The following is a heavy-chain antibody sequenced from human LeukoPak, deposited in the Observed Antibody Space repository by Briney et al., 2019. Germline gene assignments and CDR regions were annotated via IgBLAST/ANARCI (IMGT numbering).Heavy chain of an antibody. V-gene: IGHV1-18*01. Sequence: EASVKVSCKTSGYSFTSYGINWVRQAPGQGLEWTGWISTDNGNTDYAQNLQGRVTMTTDTSTSTAYMELRSLRSDDTAVYYCARGYSYGYGPLDYWGQGTLVTVSS. CDR1: GYSFTSYG. D-gene: IGHD5-18*01. J-gene: IGHJ4*02. CDR2: ISTDNGNT. CDR3: ARGYSYGYGPLDY.